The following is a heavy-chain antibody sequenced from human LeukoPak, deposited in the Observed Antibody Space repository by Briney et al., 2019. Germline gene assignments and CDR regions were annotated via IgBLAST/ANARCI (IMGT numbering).Heavy chain of an antibody. Sequence: SETLSLTCTVSGGSIGNNHYYWGWIRQPPGKGLEWIGSIYYSGSTYYNPSLKSRVTISVDTSKNQFSLKLSSVTAADTAVYYCARDWLTMVRGVIMGTRWFDPWGQGTLVTVSS. CDR2: IYYSGST. CDR3: ARDWLTMVRGVIMGTRWFDP. D-gene: IGHD3-10*01. V-gene: IGHV4-39*07. J-gene: IGHJ5*02. CDR1: GGSIGNNHYY.